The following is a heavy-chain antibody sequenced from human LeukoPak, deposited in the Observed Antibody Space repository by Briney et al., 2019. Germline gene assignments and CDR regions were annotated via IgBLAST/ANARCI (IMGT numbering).Heavy chain of an antibody. CDR3: ARGLPSLGDY. CDR1: GGSFSRYY. J-gene: IGHJ4*02. V-gene: IGHV4-34*01. CDR2: INHSGRT. Sequence: PSETLSLTCAVYGGSFSRYYWNWIRQPPGKGLEWIGEINHSGRTNYNPSLKSRVTISVDTTKNQFSLKLSSVTAADTAVYYCARGLPSLGDYWGQGALVTVSS. D-gene: IGHD2-2*01.